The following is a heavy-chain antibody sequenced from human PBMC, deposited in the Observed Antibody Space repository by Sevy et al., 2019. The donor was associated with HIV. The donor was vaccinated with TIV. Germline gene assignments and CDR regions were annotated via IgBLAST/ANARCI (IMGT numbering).Heavy chain of an antibody. V-gene: IGHV3-23*01. CDR2: ISGGGGDT. J-gene: IGHJ3*02. CDR3: VKVARNTPPNDAFDN. CDR1: GFTFSSNA. Sequence: GGSLRLSCEASGFTFSSNAMSWVRQAPGKGLEWVSGISGGGGDTFYADAVKGRFTISRDNPKNTLFLQINSLRAADTSLYSCVKVARNTPPNDAFDNWGQGTMVTVSS.